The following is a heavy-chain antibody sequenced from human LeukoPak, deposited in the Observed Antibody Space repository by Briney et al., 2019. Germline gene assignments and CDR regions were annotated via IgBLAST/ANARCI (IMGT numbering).Heavy chain of an antibody. CDR2: IYYSGDT. Sequence: KSSETLSLTCSVSGGSVTRGDYYWTWIRQQPGKVLEWIGYIYYSGDTYYNPSHKSRLTMSVDTSKSQFALKLSSMTAADTAVYYCAREGAAAGTPRAFDLWGQGTMVTVSS. CDR3: AREGAAAGTPRAFDL. CDR1: GGSVTRGDYY. V-gene: IGHV4-31*03. J-gene: IGHJ3*01. D-gene: IGHD6-13*01.